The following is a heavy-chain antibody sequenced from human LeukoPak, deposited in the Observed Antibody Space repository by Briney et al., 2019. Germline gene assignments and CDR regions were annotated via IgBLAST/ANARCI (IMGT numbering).Heavy chain of an antibody. D-gene: IGHD5-24*01. CDR1: GFTFSSYE. Sequence: GGSLRLSCAASGFTFSSYEMNWVRQAPGKGLEWVSSISSSSSYIYYADSVKGRFTISRDNAKNSLYLQMNSLRAEDTAVYYCARDPVEIDYYYYGMDVWGQGTTVTVSS. V-gene: IGHV3-21*01. CDR2: ISSSSSYI. CDR3: ARDPVEIDYYYYGMDV. J-gene: IGHJ6*02.